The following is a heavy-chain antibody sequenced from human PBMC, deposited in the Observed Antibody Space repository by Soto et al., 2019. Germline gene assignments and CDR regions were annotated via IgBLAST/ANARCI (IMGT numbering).Heavy chain of an antibody. CDR2: IYYSGST. V-gene: IGHV4-59*08. J-gene: IGHJ5*02. CDR3: ARHHRPYRWFDP. CDR1: GGPINSYF. Sequence: PSETLSLTCTVSGGPINSYFWSWIRQPPGKGLEWIGYIYYSGSTNYNPSLNSRASISLDTPKNQFSLILSSVTVADTAVYYCARHHRPYRWFDPWGRGTLVTVSS.